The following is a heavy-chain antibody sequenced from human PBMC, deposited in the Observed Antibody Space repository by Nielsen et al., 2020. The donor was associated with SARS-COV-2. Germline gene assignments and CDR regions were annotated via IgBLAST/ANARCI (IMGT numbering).Heavy chain of an antibody. D-gene: IGHD2-21*01. Sequence: WIRQPPGKGLEWIGYIYYSGSTNYNPSLKSRVTISLDTSKNQFSLKLNSVTAADTAAYYCARARRDWFDYWGQGTPVTVSS. CDR3: ARARRDWFDY. CDR2: IYYSGST. V-gene: IGHV4-59*01. J-gene: IGHJ4*02.